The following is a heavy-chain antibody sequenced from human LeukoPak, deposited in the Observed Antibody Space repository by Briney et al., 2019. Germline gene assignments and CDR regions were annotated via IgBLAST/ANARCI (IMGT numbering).Heavy chain of an antibody. CDR3: ARLTPYSGSPLGDY. J-gene: IGHJ4*02. V-gene: IGHV4-59*08. CDR2: IHYSGNT. Sequence: SETLSLTCSVSGGSISSYYWSWIRQPPGKTLDWIGYIHYSGNTNYNPSLKSRVTISVDTSKNQFSLKLSSVTAADTAVYYCARLTPYSGSPLGDYWGQGTLVTVSS. CDR1: GGSISSYY. D-gene: IGHD1-26*01.